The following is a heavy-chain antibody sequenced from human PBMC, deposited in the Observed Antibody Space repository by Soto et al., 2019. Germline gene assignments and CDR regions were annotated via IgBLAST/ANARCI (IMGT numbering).Heavy chain of an antibody. CDR3: ARIAYYDILTGYWGDSGYYYYMDV. J-gene: IGHJ6*03. Sequence: GGSLRLSCAASGFTFSSYSMNWVRQAPGKGLEWVSYISSSSSTIYYADSVKGRFTISRDNAKNSLYLQMNSLRAEDTAVYYCARIAYYDILTGYWGDSGYYYYMDVWGKGTTVTVSS. D-gene: IGHD3-9*01. CDR2: ISSSSSTI. V-gene: IGHV3-48*01. CDR1: GFTFSSYS.